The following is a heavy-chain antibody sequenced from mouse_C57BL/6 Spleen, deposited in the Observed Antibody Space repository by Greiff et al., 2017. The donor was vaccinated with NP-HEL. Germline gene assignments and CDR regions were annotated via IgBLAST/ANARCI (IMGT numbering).Heavy chain of an antibody. CDR2: ISSGSSTI. V-gene: IGHV5-17*01. CDR1: GFTFSDYG. J-gene: IGHJ4*01. Sequence: DVHLVESGGGLVKPGGSLKLSCAASGFTFSDYGMHWVRQAPEKGLEWVAYISSGSSTIYYAYTVKGRFTISIDNAKNTLFLQMTSLRSEDTAMYYCARDYYAMDYWGQGTSVTVSS. CDR3: ARDYYAMDY.